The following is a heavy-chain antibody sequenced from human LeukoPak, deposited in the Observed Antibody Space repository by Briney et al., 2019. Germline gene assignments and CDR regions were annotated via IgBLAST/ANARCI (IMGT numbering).Heavy chain of an antibody. J-gene: IGHJ4*02. V-gene: IGHV4-39*02. D-gene: IGHD2-2*01. CDR2: VYYSGST. Sequence: SQTLSLTCTVSGGSISSGDYYWSWIRQPPGKALEWIGSVYYSGSTYYTPSLKSRVTISVDMSRNHFSLRLNSVAAADTAVYYCARRYKDMVVVPAVFYFDYWGRGILVTVSS. CDR1: GGSISSGDYY. CDR3: ARRYKDMVVVPAVFYFDY.